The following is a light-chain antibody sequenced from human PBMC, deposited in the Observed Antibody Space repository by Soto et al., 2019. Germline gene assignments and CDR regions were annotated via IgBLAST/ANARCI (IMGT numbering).Light chain of an antibody. CDR3: QQYNNWPRT. J-gene: IGKJ1*01. CDR1: QSVSSN. V-gene: IGKV3-15*01. Sequence: EIVMTQSPATLSVSPGERATLSCRASQSVSSNLAWYQQKPGQAPRLLIYGASTRATGIPARFSGSGSGTEVTLTSSRLQSEDFAVYYCQQYNNWPRTFGQGTKVEIK. CDR2: GAS.